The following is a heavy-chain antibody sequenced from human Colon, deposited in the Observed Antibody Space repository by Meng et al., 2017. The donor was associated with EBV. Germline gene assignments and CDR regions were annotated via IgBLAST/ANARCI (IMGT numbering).Heavy chain of an antibody. J-gene: IGHJ5*02. D-gene: IGHD3-10*01. V-gene: IGHV4-31*03. Sequence: QVGLQESGPGLVKPSPPLSLTCTCSGGSISSGGYYWSWIRQHPGKGLEWIGYIQSSGSTYYNPSLRSRLTISVDTSKNQFSLKLSSVTAADTAVYYCARASYGSGSPLGESWFDPWGQGTLVTVAS. CDR1: GGSISSGGYY. CDR2: IQSSGST. CDR3: ARASYGSGSPLGESWFDP.